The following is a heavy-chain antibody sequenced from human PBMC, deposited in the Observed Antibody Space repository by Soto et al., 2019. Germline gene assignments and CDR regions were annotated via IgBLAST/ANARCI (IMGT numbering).Heavy chain of an antibody. CDR3: VRGTIDWRGVDV. CDR2: IHPDGTAT. V-gene: IGHV3-74*01. D-gene: IGHD3-9*01. J-gene: IGHJ6*02. Sequence: EVQLVESGGGLGQPGGSLRLSCVASGFSFNRHYMHWFRQSPGKGPVWVSSIHPDGTATSYADSVRGRFTLSRDNAKNTMYLQLNSLRVEDTGVYFCVRGTIDWRGVDVWGQGTTVIVSS. CDR1: GFSFNRHY.